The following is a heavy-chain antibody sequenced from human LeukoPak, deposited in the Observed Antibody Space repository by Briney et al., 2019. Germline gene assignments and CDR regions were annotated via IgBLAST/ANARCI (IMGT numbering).Heavy chain of an antibody. CDR2: INPNSGGT. CDR1: GYTFTGYY. CDR3: ARDQSGSGVHYFDY. V-gene: IGHV1-2*02. J-gene: IGHJ4*02. Sequence: ASVKVSCKASGYTFTGYYMHWVRQAPGQGLEWMGWINPNSGGTNYAQKFQGRVTMTRDTSISTAYMELSRLRSDDTAVYYCARDQSGSGVHYFDYWGQGTLVTVSS. D-gene: IGHD3-10*01.